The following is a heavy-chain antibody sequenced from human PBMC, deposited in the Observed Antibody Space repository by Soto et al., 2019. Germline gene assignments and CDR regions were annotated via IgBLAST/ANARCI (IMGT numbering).Heavy chain of an antibody. Sequence: QVQLVESGGGVVQPGRSLRLSCAASGFTFSSYGMHWVRQAPGKGLEWVAVISYDGSNKYYADSVKGRFTISRDNSKNTLYLQMNSLRAEDTAVYYCAKEDSGSYSYYYGIDVWGQGTTVNVSS. CDR1: GFTFSSYG. V-gene: IGHV3-30*18. CDR3: AKEDSGSYSYYYGIDV. CDR2: ISYDGSNK. D-gene: IGHD1-26*01. J-gene: IGHJ6*02.